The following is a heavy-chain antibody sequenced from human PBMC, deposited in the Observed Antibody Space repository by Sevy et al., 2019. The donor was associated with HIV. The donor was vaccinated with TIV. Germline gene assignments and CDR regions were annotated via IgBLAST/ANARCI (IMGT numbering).Heavy chain of an antibody. Sequence: GGSLRLSCAASGFTFSSYGMHWVRQAPGKGLEWVAVISYDGSNKYYADSVKGRFTISRDNSKNTLYLQMNSLRAEDTAVYYCAKDKIALAGSYYFDYWGQGTLVTVSS. CDR2: ISYDGSNK. V-gene: IGHV3-30*18. D-gene: IGHD6-19*01. CDR3: AKDKIALAGSYYFDY. J-gene: IGHJ4*02. CDR1: GFTFSSYG.